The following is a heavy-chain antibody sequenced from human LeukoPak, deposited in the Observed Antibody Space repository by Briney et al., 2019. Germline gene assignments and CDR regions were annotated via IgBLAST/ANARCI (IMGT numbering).Heavy chain of an antibody. CDR1: GYNFDTYW. CDR3: ARTSGTYFSV. CDR2: IYPSDSDT. Sequence: SGESLKISCRGSGYNFDTYWICGVRQMPGKGLEWMGIIYPSDSDTKYSPSFQGQVTISADKSINTAYLQWSSLRASNTAMYYCARTSGTYFSVWGKGTTVTVSS. V-gene: IGHV5-51*01. J-gene: IGHJ6*04. D-gene: IGHD3-10*01.